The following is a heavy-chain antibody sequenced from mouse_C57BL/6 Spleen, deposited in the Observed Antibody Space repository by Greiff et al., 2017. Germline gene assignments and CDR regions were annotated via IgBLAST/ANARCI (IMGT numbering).Heavy chain of an antibody. V-gene: IGHV8-12*01. CDR2: IYWDDDK. D-gene: IGHD2-3*01. J-gene: IGHJ2*01. CDR1: GFSLSTSGMG. Sequence: QVQLKESGPGILQSSQTLSLTCSFSGFSLSTSGMGVSWIRQPSGQGLEWLAHIYWDDDKRYNPSLKSRLTISKDTSRNKVFLKITSVDTADTATYACARRPGGLLQDYFDYWGQGTTLTVSS. CDR3: ARRPGGLLQDYFDY.